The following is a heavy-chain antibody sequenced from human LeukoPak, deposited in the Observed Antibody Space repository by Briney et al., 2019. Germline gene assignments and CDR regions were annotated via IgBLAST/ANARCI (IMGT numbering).Heavy chain of an antibody. D-gene: IGHD6-19*01. Sequence: SETLSLTCTVSGGSISSYYWSWIRQPPGKGLEWIGYIYYSGSTNYNPSLKSRVTISVDTSKNQFSLKLSPVTAADTAVYYCARGYSSGWADYWGQGTLVTVSS. CDR1: GGSISSYY. CDR2: IYYSGST. V-gene: IGHV4-59*01. CDR3: ARGYSSGWADY. J-gene: IGHJ4*02.